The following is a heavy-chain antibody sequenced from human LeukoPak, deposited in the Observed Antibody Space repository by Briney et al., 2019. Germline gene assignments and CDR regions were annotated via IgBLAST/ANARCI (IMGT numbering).Heavy chain of an antibody. Sequence: PGGSLRLSCAASGFTFSSYWMHWVRQAPGKGLVWVSRINSDGSSTSYADSVKGRFTISRDNAKNTPYLQMNSLRAEDTAVYYCARVGAVYAFDYWGQGTLVTVSS. CDR1: GFTFSSYW. D-gene: IGHD3-16*01. CDR2: INSDGSST. J-gene: IGHJ4*02. V-gene: IGHV3-74*01. CDR3: ARVGAVYAFDY.